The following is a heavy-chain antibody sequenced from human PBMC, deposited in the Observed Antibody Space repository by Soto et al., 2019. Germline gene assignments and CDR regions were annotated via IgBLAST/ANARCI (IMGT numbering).Heavy chain of an antibody. Sequence: XGSLRLSCAASVFTFSSYAMSCVRHSPGKWLEWVSAISGSGGSTYYADSVKGRFTISRDNSKNTLYLQMNSLRAEDTAVYYCATDGRHYFDTNGYWGQGTLGNVSP. D-gene: IGHD3-22*01. V-gene: IGHV3-23*01. J-gene: IGHJ4*02. CDR2: ISGSGGST. CDR1: VFTFSSYA. CDR3: ATDGRHYFDTNGY.